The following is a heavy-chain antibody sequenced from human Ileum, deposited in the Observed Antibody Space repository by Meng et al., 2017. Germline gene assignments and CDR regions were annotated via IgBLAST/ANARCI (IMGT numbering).Heavy chain of an antibody. CDR1: ACFISINNYY. J-gene: IGHJ4*02. CDR3: GRAPDY. CDR2: MYYSGST. Sequence: ESGQVLLHPVTTPPSTCRFSACFISINNYYWGGIRQPPGKGLEWIGSMYYSGSTYYNPSLKNRVTISRDLSKNQLYLNLYFVTAADTAVYYCGRAPDYWGQGTLVTVSS. V-gene: IGHV4-39*07.